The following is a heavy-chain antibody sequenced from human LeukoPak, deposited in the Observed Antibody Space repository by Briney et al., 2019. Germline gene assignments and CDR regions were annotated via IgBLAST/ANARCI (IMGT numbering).Heavy chain of an antibody. D-gene: IGHD2-15*01. J-gene: IGHJ5*02. Sequence: ASVKVSCKASGYTFTSYGISWVRQAPGQGLEWMGWINTNTGNPTYAQGFTGRFVFSLDTSVSTAYLQISSLKAEDTAVYYCARISHCSGGSCLRFDPWGQGTLVTVSS. V-gene: IGHV7-4-1*02. CDR1: GYTFTSYG. CDR2: INTNTGNP. CDR3: ARISHCSGGSCLRFDP.